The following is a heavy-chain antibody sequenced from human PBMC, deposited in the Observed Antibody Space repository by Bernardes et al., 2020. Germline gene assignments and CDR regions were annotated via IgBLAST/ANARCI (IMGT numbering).Heavy chain of an antibody. V-gene: IGHV3-30*18. J-gene: IGHJ3*02. CDR3: AKAIWSGSPDPDAFDI. D-gene: IGHD1-26*01. Sequence: GGSLRLSCAASGFTFSSYGMHWVRQAPGKGLEWVAVISYDGSNKYYADSVKGRFTISRDNSKNTLYLQMNSLRAEDTAVYYCAKAIWSGSPDPDAFDIWGQGTMVTVSS. CDR2: ISYDGSNK. CDR1: GFTFSSYG.